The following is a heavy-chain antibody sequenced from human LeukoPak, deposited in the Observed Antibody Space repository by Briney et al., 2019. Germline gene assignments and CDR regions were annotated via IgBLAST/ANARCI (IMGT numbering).Heavy chain of an antibody. Sequence: GGSLRLSCAASGFIFSSFGMHWVRQAPGGGLEWVTIVGYDESIKYYADSVKDRFTISRDNSKNTVHLQMNSLRAEDTAVYYCARGSGGHQYLMDVWGQGATVIVSS. CDR2: VGYDESIK. V-gene: IGHV3-33*01. J-gene: IGHJ6*02. CDR3: ARGSGGHQYLMDV. D-gene: IGHD2-15*01. CDR1: GFIFSSFG.